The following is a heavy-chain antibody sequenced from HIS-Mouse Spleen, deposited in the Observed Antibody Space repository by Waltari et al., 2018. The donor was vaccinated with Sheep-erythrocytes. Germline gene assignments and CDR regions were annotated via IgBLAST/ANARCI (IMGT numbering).Heavy chain of an antibody. CDR2: ISSSSSTI. J-gene: IGHJ4*02. CDR3: ARTGDGGTYYFDY. CDR1: GFTFSSYA. D-gene: IGHD7-27*01. Sequence: GRSLRLSCAASGFTFSSYAMHWVRQAPGKGLEWVSYISSSSSTIYYADSVKGRFTISRDNAKNSLYLQMNSLRDEDTAVYYCARTGDGGTYYFDYWGQGTLVTVSS. V-gene: IGHV3-48*02.